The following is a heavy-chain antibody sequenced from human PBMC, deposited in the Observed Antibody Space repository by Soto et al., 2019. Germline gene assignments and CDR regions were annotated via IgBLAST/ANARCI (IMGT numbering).Heavy chain of an antibody. J-gene: IGHJ4*02. CDR3: GRISRGAPGGTF. V-gene: IGHV3-7*03. CDR1: GFTFSSYY. Sequence: EVQLVEAGGGVVQPGGSLRLSCVASGFTFSSYYMSWARQVPGRGLEWLAKIKQDGSEKSYVDSVRGRFTISRDNAKNSLYLEMDSLRPEDTAVYFCGRISRGAPGGTFWGQGTLVTVSS. CDR2: IKQDGSEK. D-gene: IGHD6-13*01.